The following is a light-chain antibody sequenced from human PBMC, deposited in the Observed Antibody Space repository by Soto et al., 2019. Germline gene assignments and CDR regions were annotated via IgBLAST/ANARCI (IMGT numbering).Light chain of an antibody. Sequence: DIQMTQSPSSLSASVGDRVTITCRSSQRFSSYLNWYQQRRGKAPKLLIHTVSSLQSGVPSRFNGSGSGTDFTLTISSLQPEDAATYYCQQFYGSPPSFGGGTQVEV. J-gene: IGKJ4*01. CDR2: TVS. CDR3: QQFYGSPPS. CDR1: QRFSSY. V-gene: IGKV1-39*01.